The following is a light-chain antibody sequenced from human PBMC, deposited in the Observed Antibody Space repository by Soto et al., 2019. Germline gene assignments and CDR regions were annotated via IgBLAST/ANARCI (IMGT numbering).Light chain of an antibody. Sequence: QSALTQPASVSGSPGQSITISCTGTSSDVGGYNYVSWYQQHPGKAPKLMIYEVSNRPSGVSHRFSGSKSGNTASLTISGLLAKDEADYYCSSYTSSSALVVFGGGTKVTVL. CDR1: SSDVGGYNY. CDR3: SSYTSSSALVV. CDR2: EVS. J-gene: IGLJ2*01. V-gene: IGLV2-14*01.